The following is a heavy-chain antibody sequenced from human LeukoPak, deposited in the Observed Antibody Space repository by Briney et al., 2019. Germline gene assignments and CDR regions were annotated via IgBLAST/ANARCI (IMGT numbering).Heavy chain of an antibody. Sequence: GGSLRLSCAASGFIFSSHDMHWVRQTTGKGLEWVSAIGAGGDTYYPGSVKGRFIISRENAKNSLYLQMNSLRVGDTAVYYCARDKGDFWSGPLYYFDYWGQGTLVTVSS. D-gene: IGHD3-3*01. CDR2: IGAGGDT. CDR1: GFIFSSHD. CDR3: ARDKGDFWSGPLYYFDY. J-gene: IGHJ4*02. V-gene: IGHV3-13*01.